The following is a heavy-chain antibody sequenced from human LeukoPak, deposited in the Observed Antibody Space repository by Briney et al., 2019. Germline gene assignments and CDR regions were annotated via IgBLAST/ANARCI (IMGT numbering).Heavy chain of an antibody. Sequence: SETLSLTCTVSGGSISRYYWSWIRQPPGKGLEWIWYLYYTGSTTYNPSLKSRVTISVDMSKNQFSLRLSSVTAADTAVYYCARAGPYTTGWQYVDYWGQGTLVTVSS. D-gene: IGHD2/OR15-2a*01. J-gene: IGHJ4*02. CDR2: LYYTGST. V-gene: IGHV4-59*01. CDR1: GGSISRYY. CDR3: ARAGPYTTGWQYVDY.